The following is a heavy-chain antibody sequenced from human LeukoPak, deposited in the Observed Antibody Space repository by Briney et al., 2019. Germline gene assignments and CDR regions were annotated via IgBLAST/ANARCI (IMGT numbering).Heavy chain of an antibody. Sequence: GSLRLSCAASGFTFSRNSMNWVRQAPGKGLEWVSSISTSSSYIYYADSVKGRFTISRHNAKNSLYLQMNSLRAEDTAVYYCARGRQNSGSYSDAFDIWGQGTMVTVSS. V-gene: IGHV3-21*01. CDR2: ISTSSSYI. D-gene: IGHD1-26*01. J-gene: IGHJ3*02. CDR3: ARGRQNSGSYSDAFDI. CDR1: GFTFSRNS.